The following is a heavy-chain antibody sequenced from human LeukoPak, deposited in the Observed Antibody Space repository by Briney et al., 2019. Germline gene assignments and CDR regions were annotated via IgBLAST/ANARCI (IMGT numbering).Heavy chain of an antibody. Sequence: GGSLRLSCAASGFTFSSYAMSWVRQAPGKGLEWVSAISGSGGSTYYADSVKGRFTISRDNSKNTLYLQMNSLRAEDTAVYCCAKTPGYSSSWYDYWGQGTLVTVSS. D-gene: IGHD6-13*01. J-gene: IGHJ4*02. CDR2: ISGSGGST. V-gene: IGHV3-23*01. CDR1: GFTFSSYA. CDR3: AKTPGYSSSWYDY.